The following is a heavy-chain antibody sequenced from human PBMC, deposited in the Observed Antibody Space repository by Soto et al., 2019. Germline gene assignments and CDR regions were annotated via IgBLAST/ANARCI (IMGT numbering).Heavy chain of an antibody. CDR3: ARDLRAVGMASRFDP. J-gene: IGHJ5*02. D-gene: IGHD6-13*01. Sequence: QVQLVESGGGLVKPGGSLRLSCAASGFTFGDYYMTWIRQAPGKGLEWVSFIGNRGTGIYYADSVKGRFTIFRDNAKNYLYLQMNSLRAEDTAMYYCARDLRAVGMASRFDPWGQGTLVTVSS. V-gene: IGHV3-11*01. CDR1: GFTFGDYY. CDR2: IGNRGTGI.